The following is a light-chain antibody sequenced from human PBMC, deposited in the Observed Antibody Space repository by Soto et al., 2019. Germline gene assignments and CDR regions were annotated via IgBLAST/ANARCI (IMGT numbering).Light chain of an antibody. Sequence: EIVLTQSPGTLSSSPGEIATLSCRASQSVSSSHLAWYHQKPRQAPRLLMYGASSRATGVPDRFSGSGSGTDFTLTISRLEPEDFAVYYCQQYSSSPYTIGQGTRAESK. J-gene: IGKJ2*01. CDR2: GAS. CDR3: QQYSSSPYT. V-gene: IGKV3-20*01. CDR1: QSVSSSH.